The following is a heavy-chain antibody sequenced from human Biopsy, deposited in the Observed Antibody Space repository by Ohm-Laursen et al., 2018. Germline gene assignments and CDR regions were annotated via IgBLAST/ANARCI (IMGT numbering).Heavy chain of an antibody. CDR1: GGSISSDY. V-gene: IGHV4-59*01. CDR2: IYCSGST. Sequence: SETLSLTCSVSGGSISSDYWSWIRQTPGKGLEWIGNIYCSGSTNYNPSLKSRVTISVDTSKNQFSLRLNSVTAAGTAVYYCARATNSTGWPYYYFYGMDVWGQGTTVTVSS. J-gene: IGHJ6*02. CDR3: ARATNSTGWPYYYFYGMDV. D-gene: IGHD2/OR15-2a*01.